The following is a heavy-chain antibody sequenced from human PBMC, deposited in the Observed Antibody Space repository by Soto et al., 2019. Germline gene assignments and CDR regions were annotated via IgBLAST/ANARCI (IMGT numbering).Heavy chain of an antibody. CDR1: GDSVSSNSAA. J-gene: IGHJ4*02. CDR3: ARDRSPGSSSWYDY. Sequence: LSQTLSLTCAISGDSVSSNSAAWNWIRQSPSRGLEWLGRTYYGSKWYNDYAVSVKGRITINPDTSKNQFSLHLHSVTPEDTAVYYCARDRSPGSSSWYDYWGQGALVTVSS. V-gene: IGHV6-1*01. CDR2: TYYGSKWYN. D-gene: IGHD6-13*01.